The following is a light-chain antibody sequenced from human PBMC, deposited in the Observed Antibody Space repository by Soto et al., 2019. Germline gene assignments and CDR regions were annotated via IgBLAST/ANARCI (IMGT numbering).Light chain of an antibody. CDR3: QQYGDSRT. V-gene: IGKV3-20*01. CDR2: GAS. J-gene: IGKJ2*01. Sequence: EIVLTQSPGTLSLSPGERATLSCRASQSVSSTYLAWYQQKPGQAPRLLIYGASSRATGIPDRFSGSASGEDFTLTINRLEHEDFAIYYCQQYGDSRTFGQGTKLEIK. CDR1: QSVSSTY.